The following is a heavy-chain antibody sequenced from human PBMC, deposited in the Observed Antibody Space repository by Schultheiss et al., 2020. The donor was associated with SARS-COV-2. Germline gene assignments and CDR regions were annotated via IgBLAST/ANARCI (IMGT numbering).Heavy chain of an antibody. J-gene: IGHJ4*02. CDR2: ISSSSSYT. V-gene: IGHV3-21*04. CDR1: GFTFSSYS. D-gene: IGHD3-22*01. Sequence: GGSLRLSCAASGFTFSSYSMNWVRQAPGKGLEWVSSISSSSSYTNYADSVKGRFTISRDNAKNSLYLQMNSLRAEDTAIYYCAKAPDSSGYYGFDYWGQGTLVTVSS. CDR3: AKAPDSSGYYGFDY.